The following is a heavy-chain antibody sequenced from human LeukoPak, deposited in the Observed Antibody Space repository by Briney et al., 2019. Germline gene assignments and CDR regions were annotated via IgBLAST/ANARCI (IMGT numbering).Heavy chain of an antibody. CDR3: FVDGGY. J-gene: IGHJ4*02. CDR2: IRSTAHNYAT. CDR1: EFTLSGSD. V-gene: IGHV3-73*01. Sequence: GGSLRLSCAASEFTLSGSDVPWVRQTSGKGLEWVGHIRSTAHNYATAYAASVKGKFIISRDDSKNTAYLQMNSLKAEDTAVYYCFVDGGYWGQGTLVTVPS. D-gene: IGHD4-23*01.